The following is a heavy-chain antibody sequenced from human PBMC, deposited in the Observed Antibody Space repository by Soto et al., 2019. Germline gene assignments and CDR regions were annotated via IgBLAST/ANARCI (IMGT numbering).Heavy chain of an antibody. Sequence: QVQLQQWGAGLLKPSETLSLTCAVYGGCFSGYYWSWIRQPPGKGLEWIGEINHSGSTNYNPSLKSRVTISVDTSKNQFSLKLSSVTAADTAVYYCAREGDGDYVDWFDPWGQGTLVTVSS. J-gene: IGHJ5*02. CDR3: AREGDGDYVDWFDP. CDR1: GGCFSGYY. D-gene: IGHD4-17*01. CDR2: INHSGST. V-gene: IGHV4-34*01.